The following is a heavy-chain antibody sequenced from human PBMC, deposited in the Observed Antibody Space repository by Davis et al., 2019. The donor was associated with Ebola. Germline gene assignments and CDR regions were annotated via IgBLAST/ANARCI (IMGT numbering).Heavy chain of an antibody. CDR1: GFTFSSYN. V-gene: IGHV3-21*01. CDR2: ISSSSSYI. D-gene: IGHD3-3*01. CDR3: AREVTIFGVVTIDAFDI. J-gene: IGHJ3*02. Sequence: GGSLRLSCAASGFTFSSYNMNWVRQAPGKGLEWVSSISSSSSYIYYADSVKGRFTISRDNAKNSLYLQMNSLRAEDTAVYYCAREVTIFGVVTIDAFDIWGQGTMVTVSS.